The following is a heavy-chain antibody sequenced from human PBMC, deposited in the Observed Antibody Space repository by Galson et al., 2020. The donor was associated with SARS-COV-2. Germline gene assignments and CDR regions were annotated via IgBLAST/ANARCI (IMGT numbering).Heavy chain of an antibody. CDR2: INTDGSST. J-gene: IGHJ4*02. CDR3: AKADSSGLYPPADY. V-gene: IGHV3-74*01. CDR1: GFTFSSYA. Sequence: GGSLRLSCAASGFTFSSYAMSWVRQPPGKGLVWVSRINTDGSSTSYMDSVKGRFTISRDNAKNTLYLQMNSLRAEDTAVYYCAKADSSGLYPPADYWGQGTLVTVSS. D-gene: IGHD3-22*01.